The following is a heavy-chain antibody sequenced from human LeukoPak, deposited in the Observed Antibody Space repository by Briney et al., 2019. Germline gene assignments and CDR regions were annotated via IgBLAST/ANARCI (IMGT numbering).Heavy chain of an antibody. J-gene: IGHJ4*02. V-gene: IGHV3-7*01. CDR3: ARDRGECTNGVCYYHDFDY. CDR1: GFTFSSYW. CDR2: IKQDGSEK. Sequence: GGSLRLSCAASGFTFSSYWMTWVRQAPGKGLEWVANIKQDGSEKYYVDSVKGRFTISRDNAKNSLSLHVNSLRAEDTAVYYCARDRGECTNGVCYYHDFDYWGQGTLVTVSS. D-gene: IGHD2-8*01.